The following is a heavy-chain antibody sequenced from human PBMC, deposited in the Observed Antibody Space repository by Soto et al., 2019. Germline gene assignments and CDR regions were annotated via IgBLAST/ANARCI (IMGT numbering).Heavy chain of an antibody. CDR1: GGSVSSGSYY. CDR3: ARDGGYYYGMDV. D-gene: IGHD3-16*01. J-gene: IGHJ6*02. Sequence: SESLSLTCTVSGGSVSSGSYYWSWIRQPPGKGLEWIEYIYYSGSTNYNPSLKSRVTISVDTSKNQFSLKLSSVTAADTAVYYCARDGGYYYGMDVWGQGTTVTVSS. CDR2: IYYSGST. V-gene: IGHV4-61*01.